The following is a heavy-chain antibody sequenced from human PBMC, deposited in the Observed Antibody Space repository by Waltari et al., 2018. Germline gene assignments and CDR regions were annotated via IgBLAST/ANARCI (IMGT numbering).Heavy chain of an antibody. D-gene: IGHD6-6*01. V-gene: IGHV1-8*02. J-gene: IGHJ4*02. Sequence: QVQLVQSGAEVKKPGASVKVSCKASGYTFTGYYMHWVRQAPGQGLEWMGRINPNSGNTGYAQKFQGRVTMTRNTSISTAYMELSSLRSEDTAVYYCARGNWQLVHLLDYWGQGTLVTVSS. CDR2: INPNSGNT. CDR3: ARGNWQLVHLLDY. CDR1: GYTFTGYY.